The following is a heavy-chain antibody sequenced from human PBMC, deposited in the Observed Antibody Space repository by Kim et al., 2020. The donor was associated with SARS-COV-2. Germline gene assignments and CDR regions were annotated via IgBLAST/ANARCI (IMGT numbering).Heavy chain of an antibody. D-gene: IGHD6-13*01. Sequence: YYTPSLKSRVTISVDTSKNQFSLKLSSVTAADTAVYYCARLEAAAGIFDYWGQGTLVTVSS. V-gene: IGHV4-39*01. CDR3: ARLEAAAGIFDY. J-gene: IGHJ4*02.